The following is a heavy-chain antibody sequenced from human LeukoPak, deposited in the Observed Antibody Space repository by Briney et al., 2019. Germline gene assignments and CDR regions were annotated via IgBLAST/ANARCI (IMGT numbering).Heavy chain of an antibody. CDR1: GYTFTSYG. J-gene: IGHJ4*02. CDR3: ARATYYYDSSGPENFDY. CDR2: ISAYNGNT. D-gene: IGHD3-22*01. V-gene: IGHV1-18*01. Sequence: ASVKVSCKASGYTFTSYGISWLRQAPGQGLEWMGWISAYNGNTNYAQKLQGRVTMTTDTSTSTAYMELRSLRSDDTAVYYCARATYYYDSSGPENFDYWGQGTLVTVSS.